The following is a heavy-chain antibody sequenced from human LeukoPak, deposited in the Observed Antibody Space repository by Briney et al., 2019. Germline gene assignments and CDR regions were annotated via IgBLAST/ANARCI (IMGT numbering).Heavy chain of an antibody. CDR1: GFTFSSYG. CDR2: ISYDGSNK. Sequence: PGRSLRLSCAASGFTFSSYGMHWVRQAPGKGLEWVAVISYDGSNKYYADSVKGRFTISRDNSKNTLYLQMNSLRAEDTAVYYCVRRGREGYWGQGTLVTVSS. V-gene: IGHV3-30*03. J-gene: IGHJ4*02. CDR3: VRRGREGY.